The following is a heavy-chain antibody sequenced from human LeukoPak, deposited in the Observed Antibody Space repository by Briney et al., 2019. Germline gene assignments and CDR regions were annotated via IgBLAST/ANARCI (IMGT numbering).Heavy chain of an antibody. CDR3: ARRVPAASGGGFDY. CDR2: VNPVGGT. Sequence: SETLSLTCAVSGGSLSGYYWNWIRQPPGKGLEWIGYVNPVGGTKYNPSLSSRLTISVDKPKNQFSLKLNSVTAADSAVYFCARRVPAASGGGFDYWGQGTLVAVSS. V-gene: IGHV4-4*08. D-gene: IGHD2-2*01. J-gene: IGHJ4*02. CDR1: GGSLSGYY.